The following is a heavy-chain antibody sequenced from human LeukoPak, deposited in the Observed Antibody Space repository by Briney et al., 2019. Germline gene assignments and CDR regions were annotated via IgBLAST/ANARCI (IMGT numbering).Heavy chain of an antibody. Sequence: PSETLPLTCAVSGGSISSGGYSWSWIRQPPGKGLEWIGYIYHSGSTYYNPSLKSRVTISVDRSKNQFSLKLSSVTAADTAVYYCARKAGYSGLDYWGQGTLVTVSS. V-gene: IGHV4-30-2*01. CDR1: GGSISSGGYS. CDR2: IYHSGST. J-gene: IGHJ4*02. CDR3: ARKAGYSGLDY. D-gene: IGHD1-26*01.